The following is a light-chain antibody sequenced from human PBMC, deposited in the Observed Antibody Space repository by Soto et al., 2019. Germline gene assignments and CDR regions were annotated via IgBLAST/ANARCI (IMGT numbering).Light chain of an antibody. CDR2: SNN. V-gene: IGLV1-44*01. J-gene: IGLJ1*01. Sequence: QSVLTQPPSASGTPGQRVTISCSGSSSNIGSNTVNWYQQLPGTAPKLLIYSNNQRPSGVPDRFSVSKSGTSASLAISGLQSEDEADYYCAAWDDSLNGLYVFRTGTKVTVL. CDR3: AAWDDSLNGLYV. CDR1: SSNIGSNT.